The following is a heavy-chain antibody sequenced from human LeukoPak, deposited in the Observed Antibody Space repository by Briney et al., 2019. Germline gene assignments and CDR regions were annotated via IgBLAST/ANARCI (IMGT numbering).Heavy chain of an antibody. V-gene: IGHV3-11*01. J-gene: IGHJ3*02. CDR2: ISSSPSPI. CDR1: GGSISSSSYY. CDR3: ARGGSYLSAFDI. D-gene: IGHD1-26*01. Sequence: LSLTCTVSGGSISSSSYYWGWIRQPPGKGLEWVSYISSSPSPIYYADSVKGRFTISRDNSKNTPYLQMNSLRAEDTAVYYCARGGSYLSAFDIWGQGTMVTVSS.